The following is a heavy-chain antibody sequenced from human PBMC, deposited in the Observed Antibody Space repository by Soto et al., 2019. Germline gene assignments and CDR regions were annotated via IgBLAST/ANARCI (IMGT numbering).Heavy chain of an antibody. V-gene: IGHV3-23*01. CDR2: ISGSGDAK. CDR3: ARESEDLTSNFDY. CDR1: GFSFSSYG. J-gene: IGHJ4*02. Sequence: PGGSLRLSCEASGFSFSSYGMSWVRQAPGKGLEWASIISGSGDAKYYADSVKGRFTISRDNSKNSLYLEMNSLRAEDTAVYYCARESEDLTSNFDYWGQGTLVTVSS.